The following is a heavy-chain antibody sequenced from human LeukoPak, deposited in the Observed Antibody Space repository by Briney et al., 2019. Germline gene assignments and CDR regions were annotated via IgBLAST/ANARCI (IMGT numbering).Heavy chain of an antibody. CDR3: ARSLSTDFDY. CDR1: GFTFSSFG. J-gene: IGHJ4*02. V-gene: IGHV3-48*04. CDR2: ISTSSLNTI. Sequence: GGSLRLSCAASGFTFSSFGMNWVRQAPGKGLEWISYISTSSLNTIHYADSVKGRFTISRDNAKNSLFLQMSSLRAEDTAVYYCARSLSTDFDYWGQGILVTVSS. D-gene: IGHD5/OR15-5a*01.